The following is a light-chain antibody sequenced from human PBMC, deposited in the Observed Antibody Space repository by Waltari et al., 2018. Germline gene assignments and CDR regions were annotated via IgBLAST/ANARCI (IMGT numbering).Light chain of an antibody. V-gene: IGLV2-11*01. CDR1: SSDFGGYNY. J-gene: IGLJ1*01. Sequence: QSALTQPRSVSGSPGQSVNISCTGTSSDFGGYNYCSWYQQHPGKTPKLMIYDVSRRQSVVPDRFSGSKSGNTASRTSSGRQAEEEAEYNCCSYAGSSDVFGTGTKVTVL. CDR2: DVS. CDR3: CSYAGSSDV.